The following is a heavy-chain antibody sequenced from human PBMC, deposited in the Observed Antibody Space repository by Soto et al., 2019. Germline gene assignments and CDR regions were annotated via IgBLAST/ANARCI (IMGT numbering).Heavy chain of an antibody. CDR1: GGSFSGYY. CDR2: INHSGST. CDR3: ARGRKRLGDYIWGSYRYTSPLDY. Sequence: QVQLQQWDAGLLKPSETLSLTCAVYGGSFSGYYWSWIRQPPGKGLEWIGEINHSGSTNYNPSLKSRVTISVDTSKNQFSLKLSSVTAADTAVYYCARGRKRLGDYIWGSYRYTSPLDYWGQGTLVTVSS. J-gene: IGHJ4*02. D-gene: IGHD3-16*02. V-gene: IGHV4-34*01.